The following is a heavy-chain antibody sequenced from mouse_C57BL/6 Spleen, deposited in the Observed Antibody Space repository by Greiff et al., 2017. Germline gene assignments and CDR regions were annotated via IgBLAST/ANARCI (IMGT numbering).Heavy chain of an antibody. V-gene: IGHV3-6*01. J-gene: IGHJ2*01. CDR2: ISYDGSN. D-gene: IGHD2-5*01. CDR1: GYSITSGYY. Sequence: ESGPGLVKPSQSLSLTCSVTGYSITSGYYWNWIRQFPGNKLEWMGYISYDGSNNYNPSLKNRISITRDTSKNQFFLKLNSVTTEDTATYYCARDPGYSNFYFDYWGQGTTLTVSS. CDR3: ARDPGYSNFYFDY.